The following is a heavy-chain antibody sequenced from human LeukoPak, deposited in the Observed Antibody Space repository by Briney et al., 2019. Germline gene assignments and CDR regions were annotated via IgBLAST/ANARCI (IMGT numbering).Heavy chain of an antibody. CDR2: VNPNSGNT. J-gene: IGHJ4*02. D-gene: IGHD2-2*01. CDR1: GYTFTSYD. V-gene: IGHV1-8*02. Sequence: ASVKVSCKASGYTFTSYDINWVRQAAGQWLEWMGWVNPNSGNTGYAQKFQGRVTMTRNTSISTAYMELSSLRSEDTAVYYCARPSRSSTSWLGIVATTRGYYFDYWGQGTLVTVSS. CDR3: ARPSRSSTSWLGIVATTRGYYFDY.